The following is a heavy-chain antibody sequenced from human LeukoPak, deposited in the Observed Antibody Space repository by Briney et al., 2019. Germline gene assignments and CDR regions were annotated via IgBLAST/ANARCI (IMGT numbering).Heavy chain of an antibody. CDR1: GFTFDDYA. D-gene: IGHD5-18*01. Sequence: GRSLRLSCAASGFTFDDYAMHWVRQTPGKGLEWVAYISRNSGNIGYADSVKGRFTISRDNAKNSLYLQMNSLRAEDTALYYCAKGRGYNYGYIFGYFDYWGQGTLVTVSS. V-gene: IGHV3-9*01. CDR3: AKGRGYNYGYIFGYFDY. J-gene: IGHJ4*02. CDR2: ISRNSGNI.